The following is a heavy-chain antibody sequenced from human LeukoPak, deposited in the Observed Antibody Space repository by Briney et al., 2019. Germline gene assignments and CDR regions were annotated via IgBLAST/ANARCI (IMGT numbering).Heavy chain of an antibody. V-gene: IGHV3-23*01. J-gene: IGHJ4*02. CDR2: ISDSGRLT. Sequence: GGSLRLSCAASGFAFSSQAMGWVRQAPGKGLEWVSVISDSGRLTYYADSVKGRFTISRDNSKNTLFLQMNNLRAEDTAVYYCAKDARRTNGWYFFDYWGQGTLVTVSS. CDR3: AKDARRTNGWYFFDY. D-gene: IGHD6-19*01. CDR1: GFAFSSQA.